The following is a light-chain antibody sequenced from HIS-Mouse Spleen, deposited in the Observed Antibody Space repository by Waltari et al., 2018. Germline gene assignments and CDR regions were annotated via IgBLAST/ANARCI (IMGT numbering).Light chain of an antibody. Sequence: YELTQPPSGSVSPGQTARITCSGDALPKKYAYWYQQKSGQSPVLVIYEDSKRPSGIPGGFSGSSSGTMATLTISGAQVEDEADYYCYSTDSSGNHRVFGGGTKLTVL. J-gene: IGLJ2*01. V-gene: IGLV3-10*01. CDR1: ALPKKY. CDR3: YSTDSSGNHRV. CDR2: EDS.